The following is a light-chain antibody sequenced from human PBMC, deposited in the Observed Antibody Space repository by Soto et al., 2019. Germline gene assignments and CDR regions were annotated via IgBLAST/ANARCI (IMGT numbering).Light chain of an antibody. V-gene: IGLV2-14*01. Sequence: QSVLTQPASVSGSPGQSITVSCTGTSSDIGGFNYVSWYQQHPGKAPRLMLYDVTNRPSGVSNRFSGSKSGNTASLTISGLRAEDEADYYCSSYRRGSTYVFGTGTKVTVL. CDR2: DVT. J-gene: IGLJ1*01. CDR3: SSYRRGSTYV. CDR1: SSDIGGFNY.